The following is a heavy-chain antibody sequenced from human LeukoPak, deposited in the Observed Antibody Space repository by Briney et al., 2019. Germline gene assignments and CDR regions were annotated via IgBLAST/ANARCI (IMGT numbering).Heavy chain of an antibody. J-gene: IGHJ6*03. CDR3: AGEPQQFLEWLFDASPDYYYYMDV. CDR2: ISGTSKYI. V-gene: IGHV3-21*01. Sequence: PGGSLRLSCEGSGFSLSSYSMHWVRQAPGKGLEWVSSISGTSKYIHYSDSVKGRFTISRDNSKNSFYLQMSSLRVEDTAVYYCAGEPQQFLEWLFDASPDYYYYMDVWGKGTTVTVSS. CDR1: GFSLSSYS. D-gene: IGHD3-3*01.